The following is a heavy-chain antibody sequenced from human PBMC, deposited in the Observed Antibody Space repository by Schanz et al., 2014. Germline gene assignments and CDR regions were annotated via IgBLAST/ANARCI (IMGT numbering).Heavy chain of an antibody. CDR2: TKNKANSYTT. CDR3: VVWFGRIRND. V-gene: IGHV3-72*01. J-gene: IGHJ4*02. Sequence: EVQLVESGGGLVQPGGSLRLSCAASGFIFSDHYMEWVRQAPGKGLQWVGRTKNKANSYTTEYAASVKGRFTISSEASNTSMNLQMNSLTTDATAVYYCVVWFGRIRNDWGRGTLVTVSS. D-gene: IGHD3-10*01. CDR1: GFIFSDHY.